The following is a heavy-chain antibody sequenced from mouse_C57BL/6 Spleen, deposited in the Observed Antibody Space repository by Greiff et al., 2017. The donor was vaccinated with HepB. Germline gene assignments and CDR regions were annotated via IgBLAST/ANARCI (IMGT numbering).Heavy chain of an antibody. D-gene: IGHD1-1*01. CDR3: ARYGSTQALFIDY. CDR1: GYTFTSYW. V-gene: IGHV1-59*01. J-gene: IGHJ2*01. Sequence: VQLQQSGAELVRPGTSVKLSCKASGYTFTSYWMHWVKQRPGQGLEWIGVIDPSDSYTNYNQKFKGKATLTVDTSSSTAYMQLSSLTSEDSAVYYCARYGSTQALFIDYWGQGTTLTVSS. CDR2: IDPSDSYT.